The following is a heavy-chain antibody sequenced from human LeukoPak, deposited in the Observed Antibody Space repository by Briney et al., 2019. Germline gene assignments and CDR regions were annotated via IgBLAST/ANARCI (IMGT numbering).Heavy chain of an antibody. J-gene: IGHJ4*02. CDR1: TFNFSDYG. V-gene: IGHV3-23*01. CDR3: AKLPYYYDSSGYYYEGDY. Sequence: PGRSLRLSCGDSTFNFSDYGMHWVRQAPGKGLEWVSAISGSGGSVYYADSVKGRFTISRDNSKNTLYLQMNSLRAEDTAVYYCAKLPYYYDSSGYYYEGDYWGQGTLVTVSS. CDR2: ISGSGGSV. D-gene: IGHD3-22*01.